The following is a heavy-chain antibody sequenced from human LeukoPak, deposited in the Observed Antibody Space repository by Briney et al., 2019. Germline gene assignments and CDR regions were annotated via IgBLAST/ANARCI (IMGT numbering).Heavy chain of an antibody. J-gene: IGHJ4*02. D-gene: IGHD5-12*01. Sequence: SVKVSCKAPGGTFSSYAISWVRQAPGQGLEWMGGIIPIFGTANYAQKFQGRVTITTDESTSTAYMELSSLRSEDTAVYYCARDLGKYSGYDGGHDGYWGQGTLVTVSS. V-gene: IGHV1-69*05. CDR1: GGTFSSYA. CDR3: ARDLGKYSGYDGGHDGY. CDR2: IIPIFGTA.